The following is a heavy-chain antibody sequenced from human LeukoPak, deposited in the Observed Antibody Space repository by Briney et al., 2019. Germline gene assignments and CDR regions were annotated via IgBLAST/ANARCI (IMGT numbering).Heavy chain of an antibody. J-gene: IGHJ4*02. V-gene: IGHV3-23*01. D-gene: IGHD2-2*01. Sequence: PGGSLRLSCAASGFTFSSYAMSWVRQAPGKGLEWVSAISGSGGSTYYADSVKGRFTISRDNSKNTLYLQMNSLRAEDTAVYYCAERYCSSTSCLYIDYWGQGTLVTVSS. CDR2: ISGSGGST. CDR1: GFTFSSYA. CDR3: AERYCSSTSCLYIDY.